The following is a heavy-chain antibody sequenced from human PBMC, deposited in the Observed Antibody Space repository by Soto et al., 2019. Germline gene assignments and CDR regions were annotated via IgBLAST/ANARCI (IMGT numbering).Heavy chain of an antibody. CDR2: INSDGSST. CDR1: GFTFCSYW. J-gene: IGHJ3*02. CDR3: ARDPGVRQEQQLVNDAFDI. V-gene: IGHV3-74*01. Sequence: GGSLRLSCAASGFTFCSYWMHWVRQAPGKGLVWVSRINSDGSSTSYADSVKGRFTISRDNAKNTLYLQMNSLRAEDTAVYYCARDPGVRQEQQLVNDAFDIWGQGTMVTVSS. D-gene: IGHD6-13*01.